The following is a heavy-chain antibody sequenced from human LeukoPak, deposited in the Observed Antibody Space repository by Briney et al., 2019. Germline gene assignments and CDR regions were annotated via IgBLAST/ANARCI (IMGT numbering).Heavy chain of an antibody. CDR2: IYYSGST. Sequence: SETLSLTCTVSGGSISSHYWSWIRQPPGKGLEWIGYIYYSGSTNYNPSLKSRVPISIDTSKNQFFLSLTSVTAADTAVYYCARGPAAVHPWGQGTLVTVSS. V-gene: IGHV4-59*11. CDR1: GGSISSHY. J-gene: IGHJ5*02. CDR3: ARGPAAVHP. D-gene: IGHD6-13*01.